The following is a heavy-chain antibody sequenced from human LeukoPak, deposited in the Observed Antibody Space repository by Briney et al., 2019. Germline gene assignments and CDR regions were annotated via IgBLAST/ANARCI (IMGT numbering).Heavy chain of an antibody. CDR1: GVSISSGGYY. CDR3: AGLKYYYDSSGYYYFDY. D-gene: IGHD3-22*01. CDR2: TYYGGST. V-gene: IGHV4-31*03. Sequence: TLSLTCTVSGVSISSGGYYWSWIRQHPGTGLEWIGYTYYGGSTYSHPSLKSRVSTSLDKSKNQFSLKLNSVTAADTAVYYCAGLKYYYDSSGYYYFDYWGQGTLVTVSS. J-gene: IGHJ4*02.